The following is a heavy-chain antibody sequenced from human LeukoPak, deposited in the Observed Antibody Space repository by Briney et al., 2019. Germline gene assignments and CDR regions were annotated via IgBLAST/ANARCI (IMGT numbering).Heavy chain of an antibody. CDR1: GGSISSSSYY. V-gene: IGHV4-39*07. CDR2: IYYSGST. J-gene: IGHJ4*02. D-gene: IGHD2-2*01. CDR3: VSQLPRYYFDY. Sequence: SETLSLTCTVSGGSISSSSYYWGWIRQPPGKGLEWIGSIYYSGSTYYNPSLKSRVTISVDTSKNQFSLKLGSVTAADTAVYYCVSQLPRYYFDYWGQGTLVTVSS.